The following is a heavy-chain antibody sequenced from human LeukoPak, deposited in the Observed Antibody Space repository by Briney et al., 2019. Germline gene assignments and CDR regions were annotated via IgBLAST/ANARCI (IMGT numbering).Heavy chain of an antibody. V-gene: IGHV3-21*01. CDR1: GFTFSSYS. D-gene: IGHD6-13*01. CDR2: ISSSSSYI. J-gene: IGHJ4*02. Sequence: GGSLRLSCAASGFTFSSYSMNWVRQAPGKGLEWVSSISSSSSYIYYADSVKGRFTISRDNAKNSLYLQMNSLRAEDTAVYYCASEQQLVLYYWGQGTLVTVSP. CDR3: ASEQQLVLYY.